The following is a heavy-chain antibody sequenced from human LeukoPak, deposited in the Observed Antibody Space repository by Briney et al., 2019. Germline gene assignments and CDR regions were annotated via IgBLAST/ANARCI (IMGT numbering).Heavy chain of an antibody. CDR2: IYRDDTT. D-gene: IGHD3-22*01. Sequence: GGSLRLSCAASGFMFNSYVMSWVRQAPGKGLEWVSVIYRDDTTYYADSVKGRFTISRDNSKNTLYLQMSSLRAEDTAVYYCARAAYDSGSYIVNHDYWGQGSLVTVSS. CDR1: GFMFNSYV. CDR3: ARAAYDSGSYIVNHDY. J-gene: IGHJ4*02. V-gene: IGHV3-53*01.